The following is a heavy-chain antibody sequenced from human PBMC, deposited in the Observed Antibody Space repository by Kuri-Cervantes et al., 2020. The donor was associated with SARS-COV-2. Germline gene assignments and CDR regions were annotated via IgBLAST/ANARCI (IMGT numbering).Heavy chain of an antibody. CDR1: GFTFSDYH. D-gene: IGHD2-8*01. CDR3: TTDSNQYCTNGVCYSFDY. CDR2: IKSKTDGGTT. J-gene: IGHJ4*02. Sequence: GGSLRLSCAASGFTFSDYHMSWIRQAPGKGLEWVGRIKSKTDGGTTDYAAPVKGRFTISRDDSKNTLYLQMNSLKTEDTAVYYCTTDSNQYCTNGVCYSFDYWGQGTLVTVSS. V-gene: IGHV3-15*01.